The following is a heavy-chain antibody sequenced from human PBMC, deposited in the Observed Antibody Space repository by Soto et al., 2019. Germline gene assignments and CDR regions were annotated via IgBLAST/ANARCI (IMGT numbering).Heavy chain of an antibody. CDR2: INQDGSER. D-gene: IGHD3-16*01. J-gene: IGHJ4*02. CDR3: VCGGNFFVY. Sequence: EVQLVESGGGLVQPGGSLRLPCAASGFTFSTYWMTWVRQPPGKGLEWVASINQDGSERYYVDSVRGRFTISRDNAMNSLYLQMNSLRAEDTAVYSCVCGGNFFVYWGQGTLVTVSP. V-gene: IGHV3-7*01. CDR1: GFTFSTYW.